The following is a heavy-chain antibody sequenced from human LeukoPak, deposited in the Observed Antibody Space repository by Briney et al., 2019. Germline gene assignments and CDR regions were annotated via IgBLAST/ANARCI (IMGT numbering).Heavy chain of an antibody. CDR2: INPNSAST. D-gene: IGHD4-17*01. V-gene: IGHV1-8*03. J-gene: IGHJ3*01. Sequence: GASVKVSCKTSEYTFTDYDVHWVRQAPGQGLEWMGWINPNSASTNYAQRLQGRVTFTRDTSLSIAYMELSSLTSEDAAVYFCARGDFGETNTAFDVWGQGTLVAVSS. CDR1: EYTFTDYD. CDR3: ARGDFGETNTAFDV.